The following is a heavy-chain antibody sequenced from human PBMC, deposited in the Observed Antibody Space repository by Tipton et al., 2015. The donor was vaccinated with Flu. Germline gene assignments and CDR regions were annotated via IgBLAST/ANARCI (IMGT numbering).Heavy chain of an antibody. CDR2: IHHSGFT. J-gene: IGHJ4*02. D-gene: IGHD1-1*01. Sequence: TLSLTCTVSGGSISSYYWTWIRQPPGKGLEWIGYIHHSGFTNYNPSLKSRVTISVDTSKNQFSLRLNSMTAADTAVYYCARRVPEVPANYLDYWGQGILVTVSS. CDR1: GGSISSYY. CDR3: ARRVPEVPANYLDY. V-gene: IGHV4-59*12.